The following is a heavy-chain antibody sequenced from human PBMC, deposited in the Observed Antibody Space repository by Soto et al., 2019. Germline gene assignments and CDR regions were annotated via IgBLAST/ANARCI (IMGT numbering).Heavy chain of an antibody. CDR1: GFTFSSYS. CDR2: ISSSSSYI. J-gene: IGHJ6*02. CDR3: ARDPSIVGANYYYYYGMDV. D-gene: IGHD1-26*01. V-gene: IGHV3-21*01. Sequence: GGSLRLSCAASGFTFSSYSMNWVRQAPGKGLEWVSSISSSSSYIYYADSVKGRFTISRDNAKNSLYLQMNSLRAEDTAVYYCARDPSIVGANYYYYYGMDVWGQGTTVTVSS.